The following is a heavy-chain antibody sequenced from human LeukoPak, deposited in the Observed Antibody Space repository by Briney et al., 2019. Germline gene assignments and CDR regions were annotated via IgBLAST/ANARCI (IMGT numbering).Heavy chain of an antibody. J-gene: IGHJ4*02. CDR3: ARERQNNSGNYFDY. D-gene: IGHD1-26*01. V-gene: IGHV3-30-3*01. CDR1: GFTFSSHS. Sequence: GRSLRLSCAASGFTFSSHSLHWVRQAPGKGLEWVAVISYDGSHKFYTDSVKGRFTVSRDNSKNTLYVQMNSQRGEDTAVYYCARERQNNSGNYFDYWGQGTLVTVSS. CDR2: ISYDGSHK.